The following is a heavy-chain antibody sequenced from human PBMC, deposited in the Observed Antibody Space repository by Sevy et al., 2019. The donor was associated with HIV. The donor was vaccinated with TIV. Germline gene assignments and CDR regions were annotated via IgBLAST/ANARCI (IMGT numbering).Heavy chain of an antibody. Sequence: GGSLRLSCTASGFTFGDYCMSWVRQAPGKGLEWVAFLKSDVYGGTVDHAASVRARFVISRDDSKTIAYLQMNDLKTEDKGVYYCTRWKAAQSIFDYWGQGALVTVSS. D-gene: IGHD6-13*01. V-gene: IGHV3-49*04. J-gene: IGHJ4*02. CDR3: TRWKAAQSIFDY. CDR1: GFTFGDYC. CDR2: LKSDVYGGTV.